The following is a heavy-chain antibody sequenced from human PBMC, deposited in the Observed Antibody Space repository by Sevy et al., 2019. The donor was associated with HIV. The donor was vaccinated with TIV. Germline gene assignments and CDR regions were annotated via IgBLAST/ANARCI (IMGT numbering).Heavy chain of an antibody. Sequence: GGSLRLSCAASRFTFSNYAMSWVRQAPGKGLEWVSVITISGGTTYYSDSVKGRFTISRDSSKNTLYLQMNSLRAEDTAVYYCAKDRVSGSYYTGDFDYWGHGTLVTVSS. CDR2: ITISGGTT. CDR3: AKDRVSGSYYTGDFDY. V-gene: IGHV3-23*01. J-gene: IGHJ4*01. CDR1: RFTFSNYA. D-gene: IGHD3-3*01.